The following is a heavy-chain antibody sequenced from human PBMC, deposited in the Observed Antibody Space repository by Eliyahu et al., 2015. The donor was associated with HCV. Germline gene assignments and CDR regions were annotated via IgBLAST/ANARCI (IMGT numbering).Heavy chain of an antibody. Sequence: QVVESGGGLVKGGGSLRLSCAASGFTFSDYSFNWVRQAPGKGLEWVSSIGPTGHIDFADSLKGRFTVSRDNVKNSLSLQMNSLTAEDTAVYYCAAYCTSATCYGADYWGQGTLVTVSS. D-gene: IGHD2-2*01. J-gene: IGHJ4*02. CDR2: IGPTGHI. CDR3: AAYCTSATCYGADY. V-gene: IGHV3-21*01. CDR1: GFTFSDYS.